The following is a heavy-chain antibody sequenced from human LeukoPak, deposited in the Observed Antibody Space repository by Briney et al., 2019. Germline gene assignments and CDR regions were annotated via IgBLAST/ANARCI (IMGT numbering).Heavy chain of an antibody. Sequence: GGSLRLPCAASGFTFSDYYMNWVRQAPGKGLEWVSSISSSSSYIYYADSVKGRFTISRDNAKNSLYLQMNSLRAEDTAVYYCASFAVAVYWGQGTLVTVSS. CDR3: ASFAVAVY. J-gene: IGHJ4*02. V-gene: IGHV3-21*01. CDR2: ISSSSSYI. D-gene: IGHD6-19*01. CDR1: GFTFSDYY.